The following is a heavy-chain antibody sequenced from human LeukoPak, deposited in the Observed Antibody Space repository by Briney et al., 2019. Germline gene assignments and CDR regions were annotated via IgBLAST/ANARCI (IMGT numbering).Heavy chain of an antibody. V-gene: IGHV3-11*04. CDR3: ARARDYGDYPPDY. J-gene: IGHJ4*02. Sequence: GGSLRLSCAASGFTFSDYYMSWIRQAPGKGLEWVSYISSSGSTIYYADSVKGRFTISRDNVKKLLYLQMSSLRAEDTAVYYCARARDYGDYPPDYWGQGTLVTVSS. D-gene: IGHD4-17*01. CDR2: ISSSGSTI. CDR1: GFTFSDYY.